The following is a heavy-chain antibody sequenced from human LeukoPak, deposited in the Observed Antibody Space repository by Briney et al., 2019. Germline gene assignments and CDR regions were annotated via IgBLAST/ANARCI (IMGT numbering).Heavy chain of an antibody. V-gene: IGHV1-46*01. CDR3: ARELYCSSTSCEPAFDY. D-gene: IGHD2-2*01. Sequence: ASVKVSCKASGYTFTSYYMHWVRQAPGQGLEWMGIINPSGGSTSYAQKFQGRVTTTRDTSTSTVYMELSSLRSEDTAVYYCARELYCSSTSCEPAFDYWGQGTLVTVSS. J-gene: IGHJ4*02. CDR2: INPSGGST. CDR1: GYTFTSYY.